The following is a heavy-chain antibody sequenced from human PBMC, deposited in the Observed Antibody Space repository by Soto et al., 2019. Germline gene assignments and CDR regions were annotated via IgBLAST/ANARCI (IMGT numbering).Heavy chain of an antibody. Sequence: GGSLRLSCAASGFTFSSYWMSWVRQAPGKGLEWVSGISGSGGSTYYADAVKGRFTISRDNSKNTLYLEMTSLTAEDTAVYYCASSPGYSSSWYAWFDPWGQGTLVTVSS. CDR2: ISGSGGST. D-gene: IGHD6-13*01. V-gene: IGHV3-23*01. CDR1: GFTFSSYW. J-gene: IGHJ5*02. CDR3: ASSPGYSSSWYAWFDP.